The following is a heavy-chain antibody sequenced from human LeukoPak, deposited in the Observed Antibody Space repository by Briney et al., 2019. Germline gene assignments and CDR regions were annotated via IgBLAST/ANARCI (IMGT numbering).Heavy chain of an antibody. CDR1: GITFSSYS. CDR2: ISSSSSYI. V-gene: IGHV3-21*01. J-gene: IGHJ4*02. CDR3: ARADYDFWSGYPNRYYFDY. Sequence: GGSLRLSCAASGITFSSYSMNWVRQAPGKGLEWVSSISSSSSYIYYADSVKGRFTISRDNAKNSLYLQMNSLRAEDTAVYYCARADYDFWSGYPNRYYFDYWGQGTLATVSS. D-gene: IGHD3-3*01.